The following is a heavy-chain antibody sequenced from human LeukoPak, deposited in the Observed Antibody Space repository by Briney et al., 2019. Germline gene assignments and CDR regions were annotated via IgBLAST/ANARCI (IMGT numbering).Heavy chain of an antibody. Sequence: GGSLRLSCAASGFTVSTNYMSWVRQAPGKGLEWVSIIFSGGATYYADSVKGRFTISRENSKNTLYLQMTNLRVEDTAVYYCAREVGDTALNYFGIDVWGQGTTVIVS. CDR2: IFSGGAT. CDR3: AREVGDTALNYFGIDV. V-gene: IGHV3-53*01. D-gene: IGHD5-18*01. J-gene: IGHJ6*02. CDR1: GFTVSTNY.